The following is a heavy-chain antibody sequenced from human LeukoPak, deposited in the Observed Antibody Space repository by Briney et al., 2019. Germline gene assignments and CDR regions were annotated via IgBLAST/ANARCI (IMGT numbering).Heavy chain of an antibody. CDR2: IYHSGTT. CDR3: SNKVYCSTTSCHPAGY. D-gene: IGHD2-2*01. CDR1: GESIRSSNW. V-gene: IGHV4-4*02. J-gene: IGHJ4*02. Sequence: SETLSLTCTVSGESIRSSNWWSWVRQPPGKGLEWIGEIYHSGTTNYNPSLKSRVTISFATSTNQFFLDLSPVTAADTAVYYCSNKVYCSTTSCHPAGYWGLGSLVTVSS.